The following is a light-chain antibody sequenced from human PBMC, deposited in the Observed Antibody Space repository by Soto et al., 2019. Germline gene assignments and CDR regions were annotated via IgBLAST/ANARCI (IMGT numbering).Light chain of an antibody. Sequence: QSVLTQPPSVSGAPGQRVTISCTGSSSKIGAGYDVHWYQQLPGTAPKLLIYGNSNRPSGVPDRFSGSKSGTSASLAITGLQAEDEADYYCQSYDSSLSGSCVFGTGTKVTVL. CDR2: GNS. J-gene: IGLJ1*01. V-gene: IGLV1-40*01. CDR3: QSYDSSLSGSCV. CDR1: SSKIGAGYD.